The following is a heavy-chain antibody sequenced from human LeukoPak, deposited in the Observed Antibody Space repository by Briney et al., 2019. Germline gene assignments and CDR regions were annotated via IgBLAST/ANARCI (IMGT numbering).Heavy chain of an antibody. CDR1: GYTFTSYY. J-gene: IGHJ4*02. CDR2: INPSGGGT. Sequence: ASVKVSCKASGYTFTSYYMHWVRQAPGQGLEWMGIINPSGGGTSYAQKFQGRVTITRDTSASTAYMDLSSLRSEDTAVYYCARNTETAIPLPYYFDYWGQGTLVTVSS. V-gene: IGHV1-46*01. D-gene: IGHD2-21*02. CDR3: ARNTETAIPLPYYFDY.